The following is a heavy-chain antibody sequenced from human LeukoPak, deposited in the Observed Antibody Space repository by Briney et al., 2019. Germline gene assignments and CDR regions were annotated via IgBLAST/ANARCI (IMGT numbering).Heavy chain of an antibody. Sequence: ASVKVSCKASGYTFTGYYMHWVRQAPGQGLEWMGWINPNSGGTNYAQKFQGRVTMTRDTSISTAYMELSRLRSDDTAVYYCAREYRPNYYGSGSHNRNWFDPWGQGTLVTVSS. CDR2: INPNSGGT. CDR3: AREYRPNYYGSGSHNRNWFDP. CDR1: GYTFTGYY. V-gene: IGHV1-2*02. D-gene: IGHD3-10*01. J-gene: IGHJ5*02.